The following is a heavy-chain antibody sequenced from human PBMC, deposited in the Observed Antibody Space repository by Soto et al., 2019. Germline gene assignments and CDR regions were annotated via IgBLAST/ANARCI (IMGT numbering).Heavy chain of an antibody. J-gene: IGHJ4*02. Sequence: EVQLLQSGGGLVQPGGSLRLSCAASGFTFRNYAMSWVRQPPGKGLGWVSLISGSGGNTYYAESVKGRVTISRDNSKNTLYLQVNCVRAEDTGVYYCARDVVARPDYWGQGAVVTVSA. D-gene: IGHD2-15*01. CDR3: ARDVVARPDY. CDR1: GFTFRNYA. V-gene: IGHV3-23*01. CDR2: ISGSGGNT.